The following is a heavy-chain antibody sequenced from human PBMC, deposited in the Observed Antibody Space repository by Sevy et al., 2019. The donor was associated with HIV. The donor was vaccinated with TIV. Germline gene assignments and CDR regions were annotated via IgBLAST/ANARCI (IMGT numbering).Heavy chain of an antibody. CDR2: ISSSSSTI. J-gene: IGHJ6*02. Sequence: GGSLRLSYAASGFTFSSYSMSWVRQAPGKGLEWVSYISSSSSTIYYADSVKGRFTISRDNAKNSLYLQMNSLRAEDTAVYYCARGSGGSHYGMDVWGQGTTVTVSS. D-gene: IGHD2-15*01. CDR1: GFTFSSYS. V-gene: IGHV3-48*01. CDR3: ARGSGGSHYGMDV.